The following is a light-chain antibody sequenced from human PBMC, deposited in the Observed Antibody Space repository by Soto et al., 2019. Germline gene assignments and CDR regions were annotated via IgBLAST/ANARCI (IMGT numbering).Light chain of an antibody. CDR1: QSVSSSY. Sequence: EIVLTQSPGTLSLSPGERATLSCRASQSVSSSYLAWYQQKPRQAPRLLIYGASSRTTGIPDRFSGSGSGTDFTLTISRLEPEDFAVYYCQQYGSSPGTFGPGTKVEIK. V-gene: IGKV3-20*01. J-gene: IGKJ1*01. CDR3: QQYGSSPGT. CDR2: GAS.